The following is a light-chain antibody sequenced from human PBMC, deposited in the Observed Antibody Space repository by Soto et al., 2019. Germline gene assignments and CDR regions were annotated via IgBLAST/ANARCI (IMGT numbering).Light chain of an antibody. CDR3: QSYDSSLSAHYV. CDR2: GNS. Sequence: QSVLTQPPSVSWAPGQSVTISCTGSSSNIGAGYDVHWYQQLPGTAPKLLIYGNSNRPSGVPDRFSGSKSGTSASLAITGLQAEDEADYYCQSYDSSLSAHYVFGTGTKVTVL. CDR1: SSNIGAGYD. J-gene: IGLJ1*01. V-gene: IGLV1-40*01.